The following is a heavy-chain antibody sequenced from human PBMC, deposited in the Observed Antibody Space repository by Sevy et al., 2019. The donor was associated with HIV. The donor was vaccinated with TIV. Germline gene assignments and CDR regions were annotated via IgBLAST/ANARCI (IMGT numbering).Heavy chain of an antibody. CDR1: GFTFSDYY. J-gene: IGHJ6*03. D-gene: IGHD3-10*01. CDR3: ARAGSYPYYYYYLDV. Sequence: GGSLRLSCAASGFTFSDYYMSWIRQAPGKGLEWVSYIYDGDSTTYYADSVKGRFTISRDNAKSSLYLQMNSLRAEDTALYYCARAGSYPYYYYYLDVWDKGTTVTVSS. CDR2: IYDGDSTT. V-gene: IGHV3-11*01.